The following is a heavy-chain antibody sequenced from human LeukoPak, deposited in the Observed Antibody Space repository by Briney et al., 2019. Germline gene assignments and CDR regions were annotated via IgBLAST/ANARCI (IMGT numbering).Heavy chain of an antibody. J-gene: IGHJ6*02. V-gene: IGHV4-59*01. CDR1: GGSISSYY. CDR3: ARSGSGWHKGKYYYYGMDV. D-gene: IGHD6-19*01. CDR2: IYYSGST. Sequence: SETLSLTCTVSGGSISSYYWSWIRQPPGKGLEWIGYIYYSGSTNYNPSLKSRVTISVDTSKNQFSLKLSSVTAADTAVYYCARSGSGWHKGKYYYYGMDVWGQGTTVTVS.